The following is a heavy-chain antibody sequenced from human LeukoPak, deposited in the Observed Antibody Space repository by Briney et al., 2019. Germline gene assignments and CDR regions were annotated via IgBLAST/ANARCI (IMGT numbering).Heavy chain of an antibody. Sequence: RGSLRLSCAASGFTFSSYSINWVRQAPGKGLECVSSIDSSSTYIYYADSVKGRFTVSRDNAENSLYLQMNSLRAEDTAVYYCARLVRGVATSYYFDYWGQGTLVTVSS. CDR3: ARLVRGVATSYYFDY. J-gene: IGHJ4*02. CDR1: GFTFSSYS. CDR2: IDSSSTYI. V-gene: IGHV3-21*01. D-gene: IGHD3-10*01.